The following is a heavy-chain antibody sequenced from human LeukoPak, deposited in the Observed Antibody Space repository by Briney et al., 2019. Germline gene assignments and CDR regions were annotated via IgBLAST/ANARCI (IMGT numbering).Heavy chain of an antibody. CDR1: GGSISSYY. CDR2: IYDSGST. J-gene: IGHJ5*02. Sequence: SETLSLTCTVSGGSISSYYWSWIRQPPGKGLEWIGYIYDSGSTNYNPSLKSRVTISVDTSKNQFSLKVSSVTAADTAVYYCASVKGPIWFDPWGQGTLVTVSS. CDR3: ASVKGPIWFDP. V-gene: IGHV4-59*01.